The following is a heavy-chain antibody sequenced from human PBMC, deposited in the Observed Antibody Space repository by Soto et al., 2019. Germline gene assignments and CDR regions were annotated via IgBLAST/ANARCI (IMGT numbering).Heavy chain of an antibody. D-gene: IGHD6-19*01. Sequence: PSETLSLTCIVSGGSISSYYWSWIRPPPGKGLEWIGYIYYSGSTKYNPSLKSRVTISVDTSNNQFSLKLSSVTAADTAVYYCARDRYSNGWVDYWGQGTLVTVSS. CDR2: IYYSGST. V-gene: IGHV4-59*01. CDR1: GGSISSYY. CDR3: ARDRYSNGWVDY. J-gene: IGHJ4*02.